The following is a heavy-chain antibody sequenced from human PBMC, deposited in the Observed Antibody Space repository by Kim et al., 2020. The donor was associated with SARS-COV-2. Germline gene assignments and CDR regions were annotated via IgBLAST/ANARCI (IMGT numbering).Heavy chain of an antibody. Sequence: NYAQKFQGRVTITADESTSTAYMELSSLRSEDTAVYYCARGYGGNSEFDYWGQGTLVTVSS. CDR3: ARGYGGNSEFDY. D-gene: IGHD2-21*02. V-gene: IGHV1-69*01. J-gene: IGHJ4*02.